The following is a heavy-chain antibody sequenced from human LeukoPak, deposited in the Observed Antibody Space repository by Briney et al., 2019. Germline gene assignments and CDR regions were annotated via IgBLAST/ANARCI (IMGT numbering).Heavy chain of an antibody. CDR2: ISGDGGST. J-gene: IGHJ6*02. CDR1: GXTFNDYA. CDR3: AKDMTGYSSGWYSLYYYYYGMDV. Sequence: GGSLRLSCAASGXTFNDYAMHWVRQAPGKGLESVSLISGDGGSTYYADSVKGRFTISRDNSKNSLYLQMNSLRTEDTALYYCAKDMTGYSSGWYSLYYYYYGMDVWGQGTTVTVSS. V-gene: IGHV3-43*02. D-gene: IGHD6-19*01.